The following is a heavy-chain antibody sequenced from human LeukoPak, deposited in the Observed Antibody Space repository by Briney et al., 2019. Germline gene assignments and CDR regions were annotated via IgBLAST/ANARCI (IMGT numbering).Heavy chain of an antibody. V-gene: IGHV3-48*03. D-gene: IGHD3-10*02. CDR2: ISSSGSTI. CDR1: GLTFSSYA. Sequence: GGSLRLSCAASGLTFSSYAMNWVRQAPGKGLEWVSYISSSGSTIYYADSVKGRFTISRDNAKNSLYLQMNSLRAEDTAVYYCAELGITMIGGVWGKGTTVTISS. CDR3: AELGITMIGGV. J-gene: IGHJ6*04.